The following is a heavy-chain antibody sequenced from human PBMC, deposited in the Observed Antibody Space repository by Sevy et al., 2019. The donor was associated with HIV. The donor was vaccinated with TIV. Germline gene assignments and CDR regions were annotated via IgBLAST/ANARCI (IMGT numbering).Heavy chain of an antibody. CDR3: TTKSDFWSGYQYFDL. V-gene: IGHV3-15*01. Sequence: GGSLRLSCAASGLTFSNAWMTWVRQAPGKGLDWVGRIKSKTDGGTTDYAAPVKGRFTISRDDSKNTLYLQMNSLKTEDTAVYYCTTKSDFWSGYQYFDLWGRGTLVTVSS. D-gene: IGHD3-3*01. J-gene: IGHJ2*01. CDR1: GLTFSNAW. CDR2: IKSKTDGGTT.